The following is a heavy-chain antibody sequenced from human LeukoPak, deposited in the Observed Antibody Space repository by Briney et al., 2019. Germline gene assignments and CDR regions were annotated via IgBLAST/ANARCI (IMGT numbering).Heavy chain of an antibody. V-gene: IGHV3-64D*06. CDR3: VVSYLYAFDI. CDR2: ISSNGGST. J-gene: IGHJ3*02. CDR1: GFTFSTYA. Sequence: GGSLRLSCSASGFTFSTYAMHWVRQAPEKGLEYVSAISSNGGSTYYADSVKGRFTISRDSSKSTLYLQMSSLRAEDTAVYYCVVSYLYAFDIWGQGTMVTVSS. D-gene: IGHD5-18*01.